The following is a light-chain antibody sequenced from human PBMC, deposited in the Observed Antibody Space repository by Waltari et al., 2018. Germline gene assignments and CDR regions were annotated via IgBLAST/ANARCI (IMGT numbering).Light chain of an antibody. V-gene: IGKV1-12*01. CDR2: GAS. J-gene: IGKJ4*01. Sequence: DIQMTQSPSSVSASVGDRVTITCRASQSISSWLAWYQQKPGKAPNLLIYGASNLQRGVPSRVSGSGSGTEFTLTISSLQPEDFATYYCQQANSFPRFGGGTKVEIK. CDR1: QSISSW. CDR3: QQANSFPR.